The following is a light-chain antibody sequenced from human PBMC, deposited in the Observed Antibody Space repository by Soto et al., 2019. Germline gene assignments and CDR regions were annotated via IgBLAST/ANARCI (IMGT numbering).Light chain of an antibody. CDR3: QQYNNWPPWT. V-gene: IGKV3-15*01. CDR1: QSVSSN. J-gene: IGKJ1*01. Sequence: EIVMTQSPATLSVXXXXRATLSCRASQSVSSNLAWYQQKPGQAPRLLIYGASTRATGIPARFSGSGSGTEFTLTISSLQSEDFAVYYCQQYNNWPPWTFGQGTKVEIK. CDR2: GAS.